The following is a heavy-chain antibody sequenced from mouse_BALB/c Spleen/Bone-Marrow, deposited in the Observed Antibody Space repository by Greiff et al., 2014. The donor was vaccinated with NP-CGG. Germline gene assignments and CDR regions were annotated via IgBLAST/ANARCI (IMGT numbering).Heavy chain of an antibody. CDR1: GYAFSNYW. J-gene: IGHJ2*01. D-gene: IGHD2-3*01. V-gene: IGHV1-80*01. Sequence: QVQLQQSGADLVRPGSSVKISCKASGYAFSNYWMNWVKQRPGLGLEWIGQIYPGDGDTNYNGKFKGKATLTADKSSSTAYMQLSSLTSEDSAVYFCARCDGYSYYFDYWGQGTTLTVSP. CDR3: ARCDGYSYYFDY. CDR2: IYPGDGDT.